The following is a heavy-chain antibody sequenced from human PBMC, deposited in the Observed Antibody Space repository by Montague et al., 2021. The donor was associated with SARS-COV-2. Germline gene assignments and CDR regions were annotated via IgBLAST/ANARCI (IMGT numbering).Heavy chain of an antibody. CDR1: GDSVSSNTAA. V-gene: IGHV6-1*01. D-gene: IGHD6-13*01. CDR3: VRDPRYSLSWSFDY. J-gene: IGHJ4*02. CDR2: TYYRSKWYY. Sequence: CAISGDSVSSNTAAWNWIRQSPSRGLEWLGRTYYRSKWYYDYAVSVKSRMTISPDTSKIQFSLQLSSVTPEDRAVYYCVRDPRYSLSWSFDYWGQGTLVTVSS.